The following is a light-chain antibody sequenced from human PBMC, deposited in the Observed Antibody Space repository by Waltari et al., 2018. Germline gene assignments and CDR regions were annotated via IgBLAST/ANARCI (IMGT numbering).Light chain of an antibody. J-gene: IGLJ1*01. V-gene: IGLV1-44*01. CDR2: SNN. CDR3: AAWDDSLNGFYV. Sequence: QSVLTQPPSASGTPGQRVPISCSGSSSNIGSNTVHWYQQLPGTAPELLIYSNNQRPSGVPDRFSGSKSGTSASLAISGLQSEDEADYYCAAWDDSLNGFYVFGTGTKVTVL. CDR1: SSNIGSNT.